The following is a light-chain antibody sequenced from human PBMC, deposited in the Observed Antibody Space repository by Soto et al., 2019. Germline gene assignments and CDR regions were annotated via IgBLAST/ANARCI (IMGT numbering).Light chain of an antibody. Sequence: QSVLTQPPSASGTPGQRVSISCSGSTSNIGSQTVNWYQRLPGTAPKLLIYIHNQRPSGVADRFYGSKAGTSAALAISGLQPEDEADYFCASWDDSLNGQVFGGGTKLTVL. V-gene: IGLV1-44*01. J-gene: IGLJ2*01. CDR1: TSNIGSQT. CDR3: ASWDDSLNGQV. CDR2: IHN.